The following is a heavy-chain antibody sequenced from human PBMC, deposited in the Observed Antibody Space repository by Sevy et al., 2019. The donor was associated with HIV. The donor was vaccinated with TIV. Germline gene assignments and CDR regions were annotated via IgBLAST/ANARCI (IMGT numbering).Heavy chain of an antibody. CDR1: GYTFTVYY. V-gene: IGHV1-2*02. Sequence: ASVKVSCEASGYTFTVYYIHWVRQAPGQGLEWMGWINPNSGGTNYAQKFQGRVTMTGDTSISTAYMELSRLTSDDTAVYYCARDRTIFVGSDGMDVWGQGTTVTVSS. J-gene: IGHJ6*02. D-gene: IGHD3-3*01. CDR3: ARDRTIFVGSDGMDV. CDR2: INPNSGGT.